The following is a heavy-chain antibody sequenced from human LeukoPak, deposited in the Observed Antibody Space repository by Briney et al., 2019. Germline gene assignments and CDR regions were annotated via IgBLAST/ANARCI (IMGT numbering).Heavy chain of an antibody. CDR2: IIPILGIPA. D-gene: IGHD1-1*01. CDR1: GGSLGNFA. CDR3: AREGPGTPGVFDY. Sequence: ASVKVSCKASGGSLGNFAISWVRQAPGQGLEWVGRIIPILGIPATYAQNFLGRVTITADKYTSIAYVDLISLTSDDTAVYYCAREGPGTPGVFDYWGQGTLVTVSS. V-gene: IGHV1-69*04. J-gene: IGHJ4*02.